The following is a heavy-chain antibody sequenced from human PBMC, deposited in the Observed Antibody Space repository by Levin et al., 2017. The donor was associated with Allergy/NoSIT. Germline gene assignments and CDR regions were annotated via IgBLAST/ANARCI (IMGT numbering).Heavy chain of an antibody. CDR3: ARDRMTAAGTNFYYYFMDV. V-gene: IGHV4-59*01. Sequence: PSETLSLTCTVSGGSISNYCWSWVRQPPGKGLEWIGYIYDSGITNYTPSLRSRVTISVDTSKNQFSLKLRSVTAADTAVYYCARDRMTAAGTNFYYYFMDVWGKGTTVTVSS. CDR1: GGSISNYC. J-gene: IGHJ6*03. CDR2: IYDSGIT. D-gene: IGHD6-13*01.